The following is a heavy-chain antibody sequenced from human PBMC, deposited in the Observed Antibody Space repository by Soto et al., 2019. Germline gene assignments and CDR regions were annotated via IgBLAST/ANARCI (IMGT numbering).Heavy chain of an antibody. J-gene: IGHJ6*02. CDR1: GDSISTDY. V-gene: IGHV4-59*08. CDR3: ARVFGFGGMDV. CDR2: IYYGGST. Sequence: PSETLSLTCTVSGDSISTDYWSWIRQSPGKGLEWIGFIYYGGSTNYNPSLKSRVTISVDTPKNQFSLKLSSVTAADTAVYYCARVFGFGGMDVWGQGTTVTVSS. D-gene: IGHD3-10*01.